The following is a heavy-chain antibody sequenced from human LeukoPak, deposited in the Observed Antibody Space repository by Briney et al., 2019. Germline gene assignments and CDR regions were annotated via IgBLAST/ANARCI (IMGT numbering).Heavy chain of an antibody. CDR3: ARGPRAAADDY. J-gene: IGHJ4*02. D-gene: IGHD6-13*01. V-gene: IGHV1-69*04. CDR2: IIPILGIA. Sequence: SVKVSCKASGYTFTSYDINWVRQATGQGLEWMGRIIPILGIANYAQKFQGRVTITADKSTSTAYMELSSLTSEDTAVYYCARGPRAAADDYWGQGTLVTVSS. CDR1: GYTFTSYD.